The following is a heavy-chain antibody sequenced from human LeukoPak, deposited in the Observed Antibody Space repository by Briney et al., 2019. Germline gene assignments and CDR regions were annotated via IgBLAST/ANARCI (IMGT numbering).Heavy chain of an antibody. Sequence: GGSLRLSCAASGFTFSSYWMSWVRQAPGKGLEWVAFIRYDGSNKYYADSVKGRFTISRDNSKNTLYLQMNSLRAEDTAVYYCAKDGGYSSSWYGYWGQGTLVTVSS. CDR3: AKDGGYSSSWYGY. CDR2: IRYDGSNK. V-gene: IGHV3-30*02. D-gene: IGHD6-13*01. CDR1: GFTFSSYW. J-gene: IGHJ4*02.